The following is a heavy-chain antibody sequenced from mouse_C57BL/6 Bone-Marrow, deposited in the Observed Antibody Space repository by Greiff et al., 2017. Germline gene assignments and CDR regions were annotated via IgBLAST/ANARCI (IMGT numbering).Heavy chain of an antibody. CDR3: ARSRWLLLWFAY. Sequence: VQLQQSGAELAKPGASVKLSCKASGYTFTSYWLHWVKQRPGQGLEWIGYINPSSGYTKYNQKVKDKATLTADKSSSTAYMQLSSLTYEDSAVYYCARSRWLLLWFAYWGQGTLVTVSA. V-gene: IGHV1-7*01. J-gene: IGHJ3*01. CDR1: GYTFTSYW. CDR2: INPSSGYT. D-gene: IGHD2-3*01.